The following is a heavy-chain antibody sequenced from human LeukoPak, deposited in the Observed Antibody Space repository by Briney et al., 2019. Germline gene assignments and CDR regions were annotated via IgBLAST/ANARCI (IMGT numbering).Heavy chain of an antibody. Sequence: SETLSLTCAVYGGSFSGYYWSWIRQPPGKGLEWIGSIYYSGSTYYNPSLKSRVTISVDTSKNQFSLKLSSVTAADTAVYYCARAGYSSSYFFDYWGQGTLVTVSS. V-gene: IGHV4-34*01. CDR1: GGSFSGYY. CDR3: ARAGYSSSYFFDY. CDR2: IYYSGST. D-gene: IGHD6-6*01. J-gene: IGHJ4*02.